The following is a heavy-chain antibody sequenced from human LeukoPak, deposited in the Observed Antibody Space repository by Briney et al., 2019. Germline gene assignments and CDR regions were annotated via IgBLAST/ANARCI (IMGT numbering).Heavy chain of an antibody. CDR2: INTDGSIT. Sequence: PGGSLRLSCAASGFTFSDYWIHWVRQAPGKGLVWVSRINTDGSITNYADSVKGRFTISRDNPKKTLYLQMNSLRAEDTAVYYCARAGTTIGGGYWFDPWGQGTLVTVSS. D-gene: IGHD1-1*01. J-gene: IGHJ5*02. CDR3: ARAGTTIGGGYWFDP. V-gene: IGHV3-74*01. CDR1: GFTFSDYW.